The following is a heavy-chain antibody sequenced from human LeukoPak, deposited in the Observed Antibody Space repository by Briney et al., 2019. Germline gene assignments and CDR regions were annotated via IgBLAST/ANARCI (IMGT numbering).Heavy chain of an antibody. V-gene: IGHV3-64*01. CDR3: ARAWAAAGN. CDR2: ISSNGGST. CDR1: GFTFSSYA. D-gene: IGHD6-13*01. Sequence: GGSLRLSCAASGFTFSSYATHWVRQAPGKGLGYVSAISSNGGSTYYANSVKGRFTISRDNSKNTLYLQMGSLRAEDMAVYYCARAWAAAGNWGQGTLVTVSS. J-gene: IGHJ4*02.